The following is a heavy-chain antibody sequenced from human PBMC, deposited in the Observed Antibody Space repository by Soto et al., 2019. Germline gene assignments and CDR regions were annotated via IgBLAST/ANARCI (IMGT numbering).Heavy chain of an antibody. D-gene: IGHD4-17*01. V-gene: IGHV2-5*02. CDR1: GFSLSTSGVG. CDR3: AHSPPATVTTSAEYFQH. Sequence: QITLKESGPTLVKPTQTLTLTCTFSGFSLSTSGVGVGWIRQPPGKALEWLALIYWDDDKRYSPSLKSTLTITKDTSRSPLVLRMTNTDPVDTATYYCAHSPPATVTTSAEYFQHWGQGTLVTVSS. CDR2: IYWDDDK. J-gene: IGHJ1*01.